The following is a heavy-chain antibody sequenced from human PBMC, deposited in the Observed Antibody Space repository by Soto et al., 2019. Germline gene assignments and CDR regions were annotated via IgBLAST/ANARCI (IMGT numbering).Heavy chain of an antibody. CDR2: IYYSGST. D-gene: IGHD5-18*01. CDR3: ARYSRGYQDAFDI. Sequence: SETLSLTCTVSGGSISSYYWSWIRQPPGKGLEWIGYIYYSGSTNYNPSLKSRVTISVDTSKNQFSLKLSSVTAADTAVYYCARYSRGYQDAFDIWGQGTMVTVSS. CDR1: GGSISSYY. V-gene: IGHV4-59*08. J-gene: IGHJ3*02.